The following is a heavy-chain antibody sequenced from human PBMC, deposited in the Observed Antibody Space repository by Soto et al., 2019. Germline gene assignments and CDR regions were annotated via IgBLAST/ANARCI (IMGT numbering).Heavy chain of an antibody. V-gene: IGHV3-23*01. CDR1: VFTFSTYA. J-gene: IGHJ4*02. Sequence: GFLRLSCAPSVFTFSTYAMIWVRPSPVKVLEWVSAISGSGGSTYYADSVKGRFTISRDNSKNTLYLQMNSLRAEDTAVYYCAKDPRIGIAVAGVFDYWGQGTLVTVSS. CDR3: AKDPRIGIAVAGVFDY. CDR2: ISGSGGST. D-gene: IGHD6-19*01.